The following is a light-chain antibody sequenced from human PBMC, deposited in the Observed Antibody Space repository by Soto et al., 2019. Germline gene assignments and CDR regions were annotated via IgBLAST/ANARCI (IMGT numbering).Light chain of an antibody. J-gene: IGKJ4*01. CDR1: QRMTSW. CDR2: DAS. V-gene: IGKV1-5*01. Sequence: GDRVTITCRASQRMTSWLAWYQQKPGKAPKVLIYDASSLESGVPSRFSGSESGTEFTLTISSLQPEDFATYYCQQSYSTPPLTFGGGTKVDIK. CDR3: QQSYSTPPLT.